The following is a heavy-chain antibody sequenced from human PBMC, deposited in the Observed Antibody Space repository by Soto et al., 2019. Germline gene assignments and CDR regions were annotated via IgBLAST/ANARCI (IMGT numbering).Heavy chain of an antibody. CDR1: GGTFSSYA. Sequence: QVQLVQSGAEVKKPGSSVKVSCKASGGTFSSYAISWVRQAPGQGLEWMGGIIPIFGTANYAQKFQGRVTITADESASTAYMELSSLRSEDTAVYYCARGEEDIVVVPSWFDPWGQGTLVTVSS. J-gene: IGHJ5*02. CDR2: IIPIFGTA. V-gene: IGHV1-69*01. CDR3: ARGEEDIVVVPSWFDP. D-gene: IGHD2-2*01.